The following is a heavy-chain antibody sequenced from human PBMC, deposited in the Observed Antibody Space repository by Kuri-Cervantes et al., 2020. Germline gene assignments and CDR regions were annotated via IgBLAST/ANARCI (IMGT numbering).Heavy chain of an antibody. D-gene: IGHD6-6*01. CDR3: ASAEGIAARPLAY. J-gene: IGHJ4*02. CDR1: GGTFSSYA. Sequence: SVKVSCKASGGTFSSYAISWVRQAPGQGLEWMGGIIPIFGTANYAQKLQGRVTMTTDTSTSTAYMELRSLRSDDTAVYYCASAEGIAARPLAYWGQGTLVTVSS. CDR2: IIPIFGTA. V-gene: IGHV1-69*05.